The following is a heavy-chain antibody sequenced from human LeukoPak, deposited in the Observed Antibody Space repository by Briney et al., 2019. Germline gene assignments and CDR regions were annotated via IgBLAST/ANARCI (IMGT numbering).Heavy chain of an antibody. CDR2: IYHSGST. Sequence: SETLSLTCTVSGGSISSSSYTWSWIRQPPGKGLEWIGYIYHSGSTYYNPSLKSRVTISVDRSKNQFSLKLSSVTAADTAVYYCARNYDSSGYYYHGWFDPWGQGTLVTVSS. CDR3: ARNYDSSGYYYHGWFDP. CDR1: GGSISSSSYT. V-gene: IGHV4-30-2*01. J-gene: IGHJ5*02. D-gene: IGHD3-22*01.